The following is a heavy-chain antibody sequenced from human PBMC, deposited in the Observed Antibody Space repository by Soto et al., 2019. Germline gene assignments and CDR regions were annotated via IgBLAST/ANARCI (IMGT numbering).Heavy chain of an antibody. J-gene: IGHJ6*02. CDR3: VKDWTGNRCPCLDA. Sequence: GGSLRLSCAASGFTFSNYVMSWVRQAPGEGLEWVSSIDGDTIYSADSVKGRFTFSRDNSKNSLYLQMNSLRVEDTALYYCVKDWTGNRCPCLDAWGQGTSVTVSS. D-gene: IGHD3-3*01. CDR2: IDGDTI. V-gene: IGHV3-23*01. CDR1: GFTFSNYV.